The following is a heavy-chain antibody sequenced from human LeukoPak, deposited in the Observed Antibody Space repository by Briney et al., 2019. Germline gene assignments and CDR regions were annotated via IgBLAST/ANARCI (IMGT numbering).Heavy chain of an antibody. CDR2: IIPIFGTA. V-gene: IGHV1-69*13. D-gene: IGHD3-3*01. CDR3: ARNYDFWSGETYYFDY. Sequence: SVKVSCKASGGTFSSYAISWVRQAPGQGLEWMGGIIPIFGTANYAQKFQGRVTITADESTSTAYMELSSLRSEDTAVYYCARNYDFWSGETYYFDYWGQGTLVTVSS. J-gene: IGHJ4*02. CDR1: GGTFSSYA.